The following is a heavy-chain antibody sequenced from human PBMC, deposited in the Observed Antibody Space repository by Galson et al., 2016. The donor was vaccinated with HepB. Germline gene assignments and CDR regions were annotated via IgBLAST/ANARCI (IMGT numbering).Heavy chain of an antibody. V-gene: IGHV4-39*01. D-gene: IGHD3-10*01. J-gene: IGHJ6*02. CDR3: ARHHQGVKGSYYGMDV. CDR1: GASISRSSNY. Sequence: SETLSLTCTVSGASISRSSNYWGWIRQPPGKGLEWLGTAYYSGSTYYNPSLKSRVTISVDTSKNQFSLKLSSVTAVDTAVYYCARHHQGVKGSYYGMDVWGQGTTVTVSS. CDR2: AYYSGST.